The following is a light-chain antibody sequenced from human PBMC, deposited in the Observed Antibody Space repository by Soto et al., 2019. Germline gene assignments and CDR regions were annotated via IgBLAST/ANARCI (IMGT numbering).Light chain of an antibody. Sequence: EIVWTQSPGTLSLSPGERATLSCRASQSVSSSYLAWYQQKPGQAPRLLIYGSSSTATGIPDRFSGSGSGTDFTLSISRVEPEDFAVYYCQQYGSSPLVTFGQGTRLEIK. CDR2: GSS. J-gene: IGKJ5*01. CDR1: QSVSSSY. CDR3: QQYGSSPLVT. V-gene: IGKV3-20*01.